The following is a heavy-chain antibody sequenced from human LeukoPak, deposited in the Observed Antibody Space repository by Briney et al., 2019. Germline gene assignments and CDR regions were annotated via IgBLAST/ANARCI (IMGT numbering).Heavy chain of an antibody. J-gene: IGHJ4*02. D-gene: IGHD2-8*02. CDR1: GYTFTNYY. CDR2: INPTGTGT. V-gene: IGHV1-46*01. CDR3: AREESGGYFDY. Sequence: ASVKVSCKASGYTFTNYYTHWVRQAPGQGLEWMGLINPTGTGTNYAQKFRGRVTLTRDTSTTTVYMELSSLRSEDTAVYYCAREESGGYFDYWGQGTPVTVSS.